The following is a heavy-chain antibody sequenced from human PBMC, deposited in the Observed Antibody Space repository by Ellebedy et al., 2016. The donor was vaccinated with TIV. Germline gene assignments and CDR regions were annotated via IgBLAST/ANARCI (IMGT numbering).Heavy chain of an antibody. CDR2: IYPGDSDT. Sequence: PGGSLRLSCQGSGYKFSSYWIAWVRQMPGKGLECVGIIYPGDSDTTYSPSFEGHVTISVDKAINTAFLEWSSLRASDTATYYCARHTNSWSPFDNWGQGTLVTASS. V-gene: IGHV5-51*01. CDR1: GYKFSSYW. D-gene: IGHD6-13*01. CDR3: ARHTNSWSPFDN. J-gene: IGHJ4*02.